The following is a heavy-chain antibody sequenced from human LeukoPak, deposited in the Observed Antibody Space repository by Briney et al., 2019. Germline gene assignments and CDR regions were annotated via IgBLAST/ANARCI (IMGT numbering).Heavy chain of an antibody. J-gene: IGHJ4*02. CDR2: INPSGGST. D-gene: IGHD6-13*01. V-gene: IGHV1-46*01. CDR3: ARSLGIAAAGPDY. Sequence: ASVKVSCKASGYTFTSYYMHWVQQAPGQGLEWMGIINPSGGSTSYAQKFQGRVAMTRDTSTSTVYMELSSLRSEDTAVYYCARSLGIAAAGPDYWGQGTLVTVSS. CDR1: GYTFTSYY.